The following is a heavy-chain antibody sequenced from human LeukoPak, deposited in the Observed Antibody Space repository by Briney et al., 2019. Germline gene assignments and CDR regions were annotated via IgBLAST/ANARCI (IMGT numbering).Heavy chain of an antibody. V-gene: IGHV3-23*01. CDR1: GFTFSSYA. CDR2: ISGSGGST. Sequence: GGSLRLSCAASGFTFSSYAMSWVRQAPGKGLEWVSAISGSGGSTYYADSVKGRCTISRDNSQHPLHLQLNSLRAEHTAVYYCAKIRGSSYARTIDYWGQGTLVTVSS. CDR3: AKIRGSSYARTIDY. D-gene: IGHD5-18*01. J-gene: IGHJ4*02.